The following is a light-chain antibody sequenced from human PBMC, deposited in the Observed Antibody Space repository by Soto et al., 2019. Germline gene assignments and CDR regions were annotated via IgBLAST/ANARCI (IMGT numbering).Light chain of an antibody. V-gene: IGKV3-15*01. CDR1: QSVSSSY. J-gene: IGKJ1*01. CDR2: GAS. CDR3: QQYNNWPWT. Sequence: EIVLTQSPCTLSLSAGERATLSCGASQSVSSSYLAWYQQKPGQAPRLLIYGASTRATGFPARFSGSGSGTDFTLTISSLQSEDFAVYYCQQYNNWPWTFGQGTKVDIK.